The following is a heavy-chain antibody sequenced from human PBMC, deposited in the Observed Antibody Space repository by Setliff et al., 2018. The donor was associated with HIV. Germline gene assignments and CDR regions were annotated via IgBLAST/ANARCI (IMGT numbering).Heavy chain of an antibody. J-gene: IGHJ6*03. CDR2: INVGNGNT. CDR1: GYTFISYA. Sequence: ASVKVSCKASGYTFISYAMHWVRQAPGQRLEWMGWINVGNGNTKYSQKFQGRVTITRDTFASTAYMELSSLTSEDTAVYYCARSLERQRQVPYYMDVWGKGTTVTVSS. V-gene: IGHV1-3*01. CDR3: ARSLERQRQVPYYMDV. D-gene: IGHD6-13*01.